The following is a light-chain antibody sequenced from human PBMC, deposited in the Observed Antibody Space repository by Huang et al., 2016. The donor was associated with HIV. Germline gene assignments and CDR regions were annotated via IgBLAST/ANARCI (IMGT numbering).Light chain of an antibody. V-gene: IGKV1-39*01. CDR1: DNLANS. CDR2: GAS. Sequence: DIQMTQSPSSLSASVWDRVTITCRTSDNLANSLNWYQQKSGSAPVLLIYGASNLQTGVSSRFSGGGSGTDFTLTITNLRPEDFATYYCQQSHSIPHTFGQGTRLE. CDR3: QQSHSIPHT. J-gene: IGKJ2*01.